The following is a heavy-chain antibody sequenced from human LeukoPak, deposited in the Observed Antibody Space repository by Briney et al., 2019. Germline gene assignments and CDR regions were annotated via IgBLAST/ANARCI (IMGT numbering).Heavy chain of an antibody. V-gene: IGHV3-21*01. CDR2: ISSSSSYI. D-gene: IGHD3-22*01. J-gene: IGHJ6*02. CDR1: GFTFSSYS. CDR3: ARDYLMTYYYDSSGHGMDV. Sequence: GGSLRLSCAASGFTFSSYSMNWVRQAPGKGLEWVSSISSSSSYIYYADSVKGRFTISRDNAKNSLYLQMNSLRAEDTAVYYCARDYLMTYYYDSSGHGMDVWGQGTTVTVSS.